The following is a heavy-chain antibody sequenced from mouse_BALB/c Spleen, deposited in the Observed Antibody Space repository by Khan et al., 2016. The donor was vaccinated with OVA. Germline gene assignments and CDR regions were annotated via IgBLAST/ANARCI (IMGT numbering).Heavy chain of an antibody. J-gene: IGHJ2*01. CDR1: GYSITSGYG. V-gene: IGHV3-2*02. D-gene: IGHD1-2*01. CDR2: ISYSGST. Sequence: EVQLQESGPGLVKPSQSLSLTCTVTGYSITSGYGWNWIRQFPGNKLEWMGYISYSGSTNYNPSLKSRISITRATSKNQVFLQLNSVTTEDTASDNWARTATIKYWGQGTTLTVSS. CDR3: ARTATIKY.